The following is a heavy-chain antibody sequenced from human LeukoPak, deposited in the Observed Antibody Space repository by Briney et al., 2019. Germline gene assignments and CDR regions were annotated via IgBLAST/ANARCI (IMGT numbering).Heavy chain of an antibody. CDR1: GGSFSGYY. D-gene: IGHD5-12*01. CDR3: ARNHPRTKWLRLSSVHWFDP. J-gene: IGHJ5*02. Sequence: SETLSLTCAVYGGSFSGYYWSWIRQPPGKGLEWIGEINHSGSTYYNPSLKSRVTISVDTSKNQFSLKLSSVTAADTAVYYCARNHPRTKWLRLSSVHWFDPWGQGTLVTVSS. CDR2: INHSGST. V-gene: IGHV4-34*01.